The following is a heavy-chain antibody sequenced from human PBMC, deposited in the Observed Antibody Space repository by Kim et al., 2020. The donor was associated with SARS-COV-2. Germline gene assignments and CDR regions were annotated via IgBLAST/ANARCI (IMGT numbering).Heavy chain of an antibody. CDR3: AREGAIHYYGMDV. D-gene: IGHD3-16*01. J-gene: IGHJ6*02. Sequence: YYADSVKGRFTISRDNAKNSLYLQMNSLRAEDTAVYYCAREGAIHYYGMDVWGQGTTVTVSS. V-gene: IGHV3-21*01.